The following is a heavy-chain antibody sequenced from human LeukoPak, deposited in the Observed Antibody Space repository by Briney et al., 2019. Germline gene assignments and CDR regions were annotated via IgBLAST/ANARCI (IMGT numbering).Heavy chain of an antibody. CDR2: ISGSGGST. J-gene: IGHJ4*02. Sequence: PGGPLRLSCAASGFTFSSYSMNWVRQAPGKGLEWVSGISGSGGSTYYADSVKGRFTISRDNSKNTLYLQMNSLRAEDTAVYYCAKFLAGVAVAGTDFDYWGQGTLVAVSS. CDR1: GFTFSSYS. V-gene: IGHV3-23*01. D-gene: IGHD6-19*01. CDR3: AKFLAGVAVAGTDFDY.